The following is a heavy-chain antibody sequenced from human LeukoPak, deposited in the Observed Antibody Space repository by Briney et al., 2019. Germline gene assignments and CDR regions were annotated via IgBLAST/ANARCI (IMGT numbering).Heavy chain of an antibody. CDR1: GGTFSSYA. D-gene: IGHD2-2*02. CDR2: IIPIFGTA. CDR3: ARDRPGRYCSSTSCYTASPFDP. Sequence: ASVKVSCKASGGTFSSYAISWVRQAPGQGLEWMGGIIPIFGTANYAQKFQGRVTITADESTSTAYMELSSLRSEDTDVYYCARDRPGRYCSSTSCYTASPFDPWGQGTLVTVSS. V-gene: IGHV1-69*13. J-gene: IGHJ5*02.